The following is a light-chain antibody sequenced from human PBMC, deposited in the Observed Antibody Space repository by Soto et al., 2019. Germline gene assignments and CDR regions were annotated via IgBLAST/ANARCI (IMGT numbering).Light chain of an antibody. CDR1: SSNIMSNT. CDR3: QSYDSSLRV. J-gene: IGLJ3*02. V-gene: IGLV1-40*01. CDR2: ANN. Sequence: QSVLTQPPSASGTPGQRVTISCSGSSSNIMSNTVNWYQHLPGTAPKLLIYANNNRPSGVPDRFSGSKSGTSASLAITGLQAEDEADYYCQSYDSSLRVFGGGTKLTVL.